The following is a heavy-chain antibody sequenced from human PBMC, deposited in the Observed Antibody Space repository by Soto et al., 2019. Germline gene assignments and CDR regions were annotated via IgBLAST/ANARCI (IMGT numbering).Heavy chain of an antibody. CDR1: GGSISSGGYY. D-gene: IGHD4-4*01. CDR2: IYYSGST. CDR3: ARGLKDSNYLSIYYYYMNV. J-gene: IGHJ6*03. V-gene: IGHV4-31*03. Sequence: SETLSLTCTVSGGSISSGGYYWSWIRQHPGKGLEWIGYIYYSGSTYYNPSLRSRVTISIDTSKNQFSLKLTSVTATDTAVYYCARGLKDSNYLSIYYYYMNVWGKGTTVTVSS.